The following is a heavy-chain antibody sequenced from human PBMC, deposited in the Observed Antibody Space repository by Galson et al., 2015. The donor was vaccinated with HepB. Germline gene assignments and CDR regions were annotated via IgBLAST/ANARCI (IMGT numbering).Heavy chain of an antibody. CDR2: IRSKPNNYAT. CDR3: TREVFGGSGFQ. D-gene: IGHD6-19*01. V-gene: IGHV3-73*01. Sequence: SLRLSCAASGFIFSGPAMHWVRQASGKGLEWVGRIRSKPNNYATTYAPSVGGRFTISRDDSKNTAYLQMNSLKTEDTAVYYCTREVFGGSGFQWGQGTLVTVSS. J-gene: IGHJ4*02. CDR1: GFIFSGPA.